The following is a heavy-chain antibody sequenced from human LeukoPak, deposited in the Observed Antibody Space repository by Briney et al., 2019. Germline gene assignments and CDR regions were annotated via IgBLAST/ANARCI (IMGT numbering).Heavy chain of an antibody. CDR3: ARGFSKDAFDI. D-gene: IGHD2/OR15-2a*01. CDR2: MNPNSGNT. V-gene: IGHV1-8*01. J-gene: IGHJ3*02. CDR1: GYTFTIYD. Sequence: GASVKVSSKASGYTFTIYDINWVRQAPEKRLQWMGWMNPNSGNTGYAQKFQGRVTMTRNTSISTAYMELSSLRSEDTAVYYCARGFSKDAFDIWGQGTMVTVSS.